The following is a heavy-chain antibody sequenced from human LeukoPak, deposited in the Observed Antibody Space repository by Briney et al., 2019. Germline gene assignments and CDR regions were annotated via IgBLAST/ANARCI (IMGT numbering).Heavy chain of an antibody. Sequence: KAGGSLRLSCAASGFTFSAYSMNWVRQAPGKGLEWVSSIGSTSSYTYYAESLKGRLTISRDNAKNSLYLQMNSLRAEDTAVYYCAKEGDSSGYFLYYYYGMDVWGQGTTVTVSS. CDR3: AKEGDSSGYFLYYYYGMDV. V-gene: IGHV3-21*01. J-gene: IGHJ6*02. D-gene: IGHD3-22*01. CDR1: GFTFSAYS. CDR2: IGSTSSYT.